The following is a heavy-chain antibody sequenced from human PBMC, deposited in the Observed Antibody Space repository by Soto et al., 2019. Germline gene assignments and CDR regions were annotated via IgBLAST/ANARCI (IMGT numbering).Heavy chain of an antibody. CDR1: GFTFFTHA. CDR3: AREKSSQWLASFDF. Sequence: GGSLRLSCEASGFTFFTHAMHWVRQAPGKGLEWVAVISYDGGSEYYADSVRGRFSVSRDNSKNTLYLQINNLRREDTALYYCAREKSSQWLASFDFWGQGTQVTVS. V-gene: IGHV3-30*14. J-gene: IGHJ4*02. CDR2: ISYDGGSE. D-gene: IGHD6-19*01.